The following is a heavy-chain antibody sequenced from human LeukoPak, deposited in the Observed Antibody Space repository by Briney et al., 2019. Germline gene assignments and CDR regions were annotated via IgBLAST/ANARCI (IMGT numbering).Heavy chain of an antibody. CDR1: GYTFTSYG. J-gene: IGHJ6*02. Sequence: ASVKVSCKASGYTFTSYGISWVRQAPGQGFEWMGWISAYNGNTNYAQKLQGRVTMTTDTSTSTAYMELRSLRSDDTAVYYCAMAIVVVVAATGYYGMDVWGQGTTVTVSS. CDR3: AMAIVVVVAATGYYGMDV. CDR2: ISAYNGNT. D-gene: IGHD2-15*01. V-gene: IGHV1-18*01.